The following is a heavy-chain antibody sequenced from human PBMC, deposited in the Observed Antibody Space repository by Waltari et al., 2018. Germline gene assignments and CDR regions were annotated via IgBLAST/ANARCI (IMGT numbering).Heavy chain of an antibody. CDR1: GFTFSSYW. Sequence: EVQLVESGGGLVQPGGSLRLSCAASGFTFSSYWMSWVRQAPGKGLEWVANIKQDGSEKYYVDSVKGRFTISRDNAKNSLYLQMNSLRAEDTAVYYCAREGDSNTIFGVVIRFGVDYYYMDVWGKGTTVTVSS. CDR2: IKQDGSEK. CDR3: AREGDSNTIFGVVIRFGVDYYYMDV. V-gene: IGHV3-7*01. D-gene: IGHD3-3*01. J-gene: IGHJ6*03.